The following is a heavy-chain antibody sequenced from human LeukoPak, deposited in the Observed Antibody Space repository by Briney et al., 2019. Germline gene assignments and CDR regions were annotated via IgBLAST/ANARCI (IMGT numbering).Heavy chain of an antibody. CDR3: ARSELSCSGGSCPTRYAFDI. CDR2: FYTSGTT. CDR1: GVSISSDSYY. J-gene: IGHJ3*02. Sequence: PSETLSLTCTVSGVSISSDSYYWSWIRQPAGKGLEWIGRFYTSGTTNYNPSLKSRVTISVDTSKNQFSLKLRSVTAADTALYYCARSELSCSGGSCPTRYAFDIWGQGTVVTASS. D-gene: IGHD2-15*01. V-gene: IGHV4-61*02.